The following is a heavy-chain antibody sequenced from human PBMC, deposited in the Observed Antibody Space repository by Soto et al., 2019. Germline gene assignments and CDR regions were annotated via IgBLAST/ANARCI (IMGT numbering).Heavy chain of an antibody. J-gene: IGHJ6*04. D-gene: IGHD3-10*01. Sequence: QVQLVESGGGVVQPGRSLRLSCAASEFTFSNYGMHWVRQAPGKGLEWVAVILNDGSNRYHADSVKDRFTISRDNSKNTLYLQMNSLRAEDTAVYYCARDDEYSGNGMDVWGEWTTVTVSP. CDR2: ILNDGSNR. V-gene: IGHV3-33*01. CDR1: EFTFSNYG. CDR3: ARDDEYSGNGMDV.